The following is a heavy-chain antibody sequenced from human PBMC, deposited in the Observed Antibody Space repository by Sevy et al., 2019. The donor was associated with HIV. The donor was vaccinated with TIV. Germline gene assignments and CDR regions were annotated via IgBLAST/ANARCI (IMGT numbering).Heavy chain of an antibody. CDR1: GFTFISYT. D-gene: IGHD5-12*01. CDR3: AKEEFSGYNFGY. CDR2: ISSSGGST. V-gene: IGHV3-23*01. Sequence: GGSLRLSCVASGFTFISYTMSWVRQAPGKGLEWVSAISSSGGSTYYGDSVKGRFTISRDNSKNTVYLEINNLRAEDTAFYYCAKEEFSGYNFGYWGQGTLVTVSS. J-gene: IGHJ4*02.